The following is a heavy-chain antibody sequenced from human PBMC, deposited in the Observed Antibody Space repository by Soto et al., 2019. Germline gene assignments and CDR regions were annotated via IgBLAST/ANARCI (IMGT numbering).Heavy chain of an antibody. CDR3: ARDRVYYGSGSYRASRLFDY. D-gene: IGHD3-10*01. J-gene: IGHJ4*02. CDR2: IYYSGST. V-gene: IGHV4-30-4*01. Sequence: PSESLYLTXTVCGGSISSGDYYWSWIRQPPGKGLEWIGYIYYSGSTYYNPSLKSRVTISVDTSKNQFSLKLSSVTAADTAVYYCARDRVYYGSGSYRASRLFDYWGQGTLVTVS. CDR1: GGSISSGDYY.